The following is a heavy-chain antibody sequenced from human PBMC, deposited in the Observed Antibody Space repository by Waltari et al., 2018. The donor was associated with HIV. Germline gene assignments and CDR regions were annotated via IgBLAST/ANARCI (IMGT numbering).Heavy chain of an antibody. CDR3: TVGKSSGYY. D-gene: IGHD3-22*01. Sequence: VQLVESGGGLVKPGGSLRLSCAASGVSFSAVWLNWVRQAPGQGLEWVVQIKSKTEGWTTDYAAPVKGRFTISRDDSKNMLFLEMNSLNTDDTASYYCTVGKSSGYYWGQGTLVTVSS. J-gene: IGHJ4*02. CDR1: GVSFSAVW. V-gene: IGHV3-15*01. CDR2: IKSKTEGWTT.